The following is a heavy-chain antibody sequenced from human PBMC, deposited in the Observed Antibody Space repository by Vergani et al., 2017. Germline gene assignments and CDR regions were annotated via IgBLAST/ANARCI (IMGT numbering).Heavy chain of an antibody. CDR1: GFTFSSYA. J-gene: IGHJ6*02. CDR2: INTNTGNP. Sequence: QVQLVESGGGVVQPGRSLRLSCAASGFTFSSYAMNWVRQAPGQGLEWMGWINTNTGNPTYAQGFTGRFVFSLDTSVSTAYLQISSLKAEDTAVYYCARGWIQLSGYYYGMDVWGQGTTVTVSS. D-gene: IGHD5-18*01. V-gene: IGHV7-4-1*02. CDR3: ARGWIQLSGYYYGMDV.